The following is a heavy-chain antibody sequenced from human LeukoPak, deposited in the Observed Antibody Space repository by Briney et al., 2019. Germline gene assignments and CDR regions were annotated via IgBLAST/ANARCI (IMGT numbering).Heavy chain of an antibody. CDR1: GGSFSGYY. D-gene: IGHD2-2*01. CDR3: ARGRSSIVVVPAAILNDY. Sequence: SETLSLTCAVYGGSFSGYYWSWIRQPPGKGLEWIGEINHSGSTNYNPSLKSRVTISVDTSKNQFSLKLSSVTAADTAVYYCARGRSSIVVVPAAILNDYWGQGTLVTVSS. CDR2: INHSGST. V-gene: IGHV4-34*01. J-gene: IGHJ4*02.